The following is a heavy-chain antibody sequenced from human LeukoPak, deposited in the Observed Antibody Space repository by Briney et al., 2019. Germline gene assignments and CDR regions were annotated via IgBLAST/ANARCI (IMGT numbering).Heavy chain of an antibody. CDR2: IFSGAST. Sequence: GGSLRLSCAASGFTVSSDYLSWVRQAPGKGLEWVSVIFSGASTYYADSVKGRYTISRDNSKNTLYLQMNSLRAEDTAVYYCASSVYYGSGSYYNFDYWGQGTLVTVSS. D-gene: IGHD3-10*01. J-gene: IGHJ4*02. V-gene: IGHV3-66*01. CDR1: GFTVSSDY. CDR3: ASSVYYGSGSYYNFDY.